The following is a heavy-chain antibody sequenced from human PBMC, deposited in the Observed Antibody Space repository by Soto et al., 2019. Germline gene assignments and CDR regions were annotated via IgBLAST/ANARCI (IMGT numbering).Heavy chain of an antibody. J-gene: IGHJ6*02. CDR2: INPSGGST. Sequence: EASVKVSCKASGYTFTSYYMHWVRQAPGQGLEWMGIINPSGGSTSYAQKFQGRVTMTRDTSTSTVYMELSSLRSEDTAVYYCARDDGFANYDISRSEYYYYGMDVWGQGTTVTVSS. CDR3: ARDDGFANYDISRSEYYYYGMDV. D-gene: IGHD3-9*01. CDR1: GYTFTSYY. V-gene: IGHV1-46*01.